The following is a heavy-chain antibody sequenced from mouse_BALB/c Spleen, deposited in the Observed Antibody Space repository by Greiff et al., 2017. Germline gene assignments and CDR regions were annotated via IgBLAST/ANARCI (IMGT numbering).Heavy chain of an antibody. CDR3: NDGGYAMDY. CDR1: GFNIKDYY. Sequence: VQLQQSGAELVRSGASVKLSCTASGFNIKDYYMHWVKQRPEQGLEWIGWIDPENGDTEYAPKFQGKATMTADTSSNTAYLQLSSLTSEDTAVYYCNDGGYAMDYWGQGTSVTVSS. V-gene: IGHV14-4*02. CDR2: IDPENGDT. J-gene: IGHJ4*01.